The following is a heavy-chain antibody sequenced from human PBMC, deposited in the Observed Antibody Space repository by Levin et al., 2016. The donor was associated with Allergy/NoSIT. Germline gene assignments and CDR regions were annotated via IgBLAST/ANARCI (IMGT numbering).Heavy chain of an antibody. J-gene: IGHJ5*02. Sequence: WIRQPPGKGLEWVGFIRSKAYGGTTEYAASVKGRFTISRDDSKSIAYLQMNSLKTEDTAVYYCTSPPISGGSYLGPDNWFDPGAREPWSPSPQ. CDR3: TSPPISGGSYLGPDNWFDP. CDR2: IRSKAYGGTT. V-gene: IGHV3-49*02. D-gene: IGHD2-15*01.